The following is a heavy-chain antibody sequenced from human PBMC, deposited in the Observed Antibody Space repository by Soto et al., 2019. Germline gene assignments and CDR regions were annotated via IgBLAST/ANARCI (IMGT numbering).Heavy chain of an antibody. V-gene: IGHV2-5*02. D-gene: IGHD3-9*01. J-gene: IGHJ4*02. CDR2: IYWDDAK. CDR3: ARKGPEDWPLDY. Sequence: QITLKESGPTLVKPTQTLTLTCTFSGFSLSTCGVGVGWIRQPPGKALEWLAVIYWDDAKHYSPSLKNRLTISKDSSKNQVVLTMTNMGPMDTGTYYCARKGPEDWPLDYWGQGTLVTVSS. CDR1: GFSLSTCGVG.